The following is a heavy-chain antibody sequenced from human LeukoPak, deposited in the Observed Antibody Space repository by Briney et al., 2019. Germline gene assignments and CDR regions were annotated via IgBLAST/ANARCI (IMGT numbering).Heavy chain of an antibody. CDR2: ISSSGSTI. CDR1: GFTYSDYY. CDR3: ARDGTVTTKLYYYYMDV. J-gene: IGHJ6*03. Sequence: GGSLTLSCAASGFTYSDYYMSWLRQAPGKGLEGVSYISSSGSTIYFADSVKGRFTISRDNAKNSLYLQMNSLRAEDTAVYYCARDGTVTTKLYYYYMDVWGKGTTVTVSS. V-gene: IGHV3-11*01. D-gene: IGHD4-17*01.